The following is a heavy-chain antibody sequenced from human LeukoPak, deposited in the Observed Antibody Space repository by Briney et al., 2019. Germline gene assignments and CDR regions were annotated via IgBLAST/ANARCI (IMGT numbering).Heavy chain of an antibody. CDR1: GFTFSSYA. J-gene: IGHJ4*02. CDR2: IYYSGST. V-gene: IGHV4-59*08. D-gene: IGHD2-8*01. CDR3: ARYHYSNGVSSHLDY. Sequence: GSLRLSCAASGFTFSSYAMSWVRQAPGKGLEWIGYIYYSGSTNCNPSLKSRVTMSVDTSKNQFSLKLSSVTAADTAIYYCARYHYSNGVSSHLDYWGQGTLVTVSS.